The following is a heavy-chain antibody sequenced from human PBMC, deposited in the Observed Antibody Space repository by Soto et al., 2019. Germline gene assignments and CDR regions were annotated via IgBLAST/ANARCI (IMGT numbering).Heavy chain of an antibody. CDR2: VSGYNGDT. Sequence: QGQLVQSGPEVKKPGASVKVSCKASGYTFSRYGISWVRQAPGQGLEWMGWVSGYNGDTKYAQKVQGRVTMTIDTSTYTAYMELRSLTSDDTAIYYCAKNGQPAYYYYGMDVWGQGTTVTVSS. CDR1: GYTFSRYG. V-gene: IGHV1-18*01. D-gene: IGHD2-8*01. J-gene: IGHJ6*02. CDR3: AKNGQPAYYYYGMDV.